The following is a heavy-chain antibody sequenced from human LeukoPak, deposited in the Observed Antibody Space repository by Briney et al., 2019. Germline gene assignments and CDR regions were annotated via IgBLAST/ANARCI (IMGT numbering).Heavy chain of an antibody. CDR2: ISGSGGTT. J-gene: IGHJ4*02. D-gene: IGHD1-26*01. CDR1: GFTFSNHA. CDR3: ARDQSIAGPTTADY. Sequence: GESLRLSCAASGFTFSNHAMSWVRQAPGKGLEWVSAISGSGGTTYYADSVKGRFTVSRDNSKNTLYLQMNSLRAEDTAVYYCARDQSIAGPTTADYWGQGTLVTVSS. V-gene: IGHV3-23*01.